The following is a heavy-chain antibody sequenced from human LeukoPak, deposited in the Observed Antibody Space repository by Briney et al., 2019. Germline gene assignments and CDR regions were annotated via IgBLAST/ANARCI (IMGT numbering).Heavy chain of an antibody. Sequence: GGSLRLSCAASGFTFSSYGLHWVRQAPGKGLEWVAFIRYDESNKYYADSVKGRFTISRDNAKNSLYLQMNSLRAEDTAVYYCAELGITMIGGVWGKGTTVTISS. CDR1: GFTFSSYG. V-gene: IGHV3-30*02. CDR2: IRYDESNK. D-gene: IGHD3-10*02. CDR3: AELGITMIGGV. J-gene: IGHJ6*04.